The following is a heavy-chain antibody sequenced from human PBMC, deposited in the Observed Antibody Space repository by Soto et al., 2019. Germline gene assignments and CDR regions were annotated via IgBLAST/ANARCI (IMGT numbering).Heavy chain of an antibody. CDR2: IGGSGGST. CDR1: GFTFSSYA. V-gene: IGHV3-23*01. CDR3: AKDLSQWLGNNWFDP. J-gene: IGHJ5*02. Sequence: EVQLLESGGGLVQPGGSLRLSCAASGFTFSSYAMSWVRQAPGKGLEWVSAIGGSGGSTYYADSVKGRFTISRDNSKNTLYLQMNSLRAEDTAVYYCAKDLSQWLGNNWFDPWGQGTLVTVSS. D-gene: IGHD6-19*01.